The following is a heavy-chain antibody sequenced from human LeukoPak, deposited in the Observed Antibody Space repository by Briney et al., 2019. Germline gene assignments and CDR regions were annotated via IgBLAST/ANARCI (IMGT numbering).Heavy chain of an antibody. CDR2: ISSSSSTI. Sequence: GGSPRLSCAASGFTFSSYSMNWVRQAPGKGLEWVSYISSSSSTIYYADSVKGRFTISRDNAKNSLYLQMNSLRAEDTAVYYCARDRRWNIDYWGQGTLVTVSS. D-gene: IGHD4-23*01. J-gene: IGHJ4*02. CDR1: GFTFSSYS. CDR3: ARDRRWNIDY. V-gene: IGHV3-48*01.